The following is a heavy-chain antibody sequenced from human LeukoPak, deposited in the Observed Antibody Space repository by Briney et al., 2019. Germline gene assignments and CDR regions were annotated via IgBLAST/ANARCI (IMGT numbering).Heavy chain of an antibody. J-gene: IGHJ3*02. CDR3: ARLIGSSGWYTYKTDAFDI. CDR1: GGSISSYY. V-gene: IGHV4-59*08. Sequence: SETLSLTCTVSGGSISSYYWSWIRQPPGKGLEWIGYIYYSGCTNYNPSLKSRVTISVDTSKNQFSLKLSSVTAADTAVYYCARLIGSSGWYTYKTDAFDIWGQGTMVTVSS. D-gene: IGHD6-19*01. CDR2: IYYSGCT.